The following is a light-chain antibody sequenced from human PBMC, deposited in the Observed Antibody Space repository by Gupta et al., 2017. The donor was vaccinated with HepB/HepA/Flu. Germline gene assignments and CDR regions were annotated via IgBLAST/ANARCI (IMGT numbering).Light chain of an antibody. CDR3: QQHDNWPPIT. J-gene: IGKJ5*01. CDR2: GAS. CDR1: QSVSHN. V-gene: IGKV3-15*01. Sequence: EIVMTLSPATLSVSPGERATLSCRARQSVSHNLACYQQKPCQAPRLLLYGASTRATGIPARFIGSRSVREYTPTISSRQSEDDAVFYCQQHDNWPPITFGQGTQLEIK.